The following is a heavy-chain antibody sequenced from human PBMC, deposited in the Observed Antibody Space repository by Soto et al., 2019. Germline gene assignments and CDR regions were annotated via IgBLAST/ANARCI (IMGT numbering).Heavy chain of an antibody. D-gene: IGHD2-21*01. CDR3: ARGFRETDFDY. J-gene: IGHJ4*02. Sequence: QVQLVESGGGVVQPGRSLRLSCAASGFTFSSYAMHWVRQAPGKGLEWVAVISYDGSNKYYADSVKGRFTISRDNSKNTLYLQMHSLRAEDTAVYYCARGFRETDFDYWGQGTLVTVSS. CDR1: GFTFSSYA. V-gene: IGHV3-30-3*01. CDR2: ISYDGSNK.